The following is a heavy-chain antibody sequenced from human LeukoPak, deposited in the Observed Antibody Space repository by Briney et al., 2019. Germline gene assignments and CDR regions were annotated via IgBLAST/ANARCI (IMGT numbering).Heavy chain of an antibody. CDR1: GGSISSYY. V-gene: IGHV4-59*12. J-gene: IGHJ4*02. D-gene: IGHD6-25*01. CDR2: IYYSGST. CDR3: AGPRLDFDY. Sequence: SETLSLTCTVSGGSISSYYWSWIRQPPGKGLEWIGYIYYSGSTYYNPSLKSRVTISVDTSKNQFSLKLSSVTAADTAVYYCAGPRLDFDYWGQGTLVTVSS.